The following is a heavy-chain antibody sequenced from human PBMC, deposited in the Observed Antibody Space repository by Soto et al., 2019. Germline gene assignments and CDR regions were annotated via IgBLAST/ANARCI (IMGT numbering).Heavy chain of an antibody. J-gene: IGHJ4*02. CDR1: GDSINNYY. V-gene: IGHV4-59*01. CDR3: AKYRRTEAEGFTLDY. Sequence: SETLSLTCTVCGDSINNYYWSWIRQPPGKRLEWIGYIYYTGSTTYNPSLESRVTMSVDTSKNQFSLKLSSVNAADTAVYYCAKYRRTEAEGFTLDYWGRGTLVTVSS. D-gene: IGHD6-13*01. CDR2: IYYTGST.